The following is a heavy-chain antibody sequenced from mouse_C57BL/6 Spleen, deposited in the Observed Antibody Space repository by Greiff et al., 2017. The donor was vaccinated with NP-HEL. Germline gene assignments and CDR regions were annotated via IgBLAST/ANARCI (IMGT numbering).Heavy chain of an antibody. CDR3: ARQGSSRYFDV. CDR2: INSDGGST. V-gene: IGHV5-2*01. J-gene: IGHJ1*03. Sequence: EVKLVESGGGLVQPGESLKLSCESNEYEFPSHDMSWVRKTPEKRLELVAAINSDGGSTYYPDTMERRFIISSDNTKKTLCMQMSRLRSEDTALYYCARQGSSRYFDVWGTGTTVTVSS. D-gene: IGHD1-3*01. CDR1: EYEFPSHD.